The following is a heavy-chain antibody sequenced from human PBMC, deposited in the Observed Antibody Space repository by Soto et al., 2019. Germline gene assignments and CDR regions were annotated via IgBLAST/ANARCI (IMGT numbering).Heavy chain of an antibody. CDR3: AKQLGFDYGPNPPYYYYYSGMDV. CDR2: ISGSGVST. J-gene: IGHJ6*02. V-gene: IGHV3-23*01. D-gene: IGHD4-17*01. CDR1: GFTFSSYA. Sequence: ELSLRLSCAPSGFTFSSYAMSWVSQAPRKGLEWVSAISGSGVSTYYADSVKGRCTISRDDSKNTLYLQMNSLRAEDTAVYYCAKQLGFDYGPNPPYYYYYSGMDVWGPGTPLAV.